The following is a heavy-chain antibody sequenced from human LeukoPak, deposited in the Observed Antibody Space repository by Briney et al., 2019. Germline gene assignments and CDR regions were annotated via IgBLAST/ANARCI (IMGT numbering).Heavy chain of an antibody. CDR1: GFTFSSYW. D-gene: IGHD6-19*01. Sequence: PGGSLRLSCAASGFTFSSYWMSWVRQAPGKGLEWVSDISGSGGTAHYADSVKGRFTISRDNSKNTLYLQMNSLRADDTAVYYCAKGPLTEVAGTTWDFWGQGTLVTVSS. CDR2: ISGSGGTA. V-gene: IGHV3-23*01. CDR3: AKGPLTEVAGTTWDF. J-gene: IGHJ4*02.